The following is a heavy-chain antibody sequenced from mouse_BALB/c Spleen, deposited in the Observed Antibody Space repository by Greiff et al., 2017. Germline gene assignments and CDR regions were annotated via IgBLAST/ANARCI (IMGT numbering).Heavy chain of an antibody. CDR2: IWAGGST. J-gene: IGHJ3*01. V-gene: IGHV2-9*02. D-gene: IGHD1-2*01. CDR1: GFSLTSYG. CDR3: ARAIITTAYAY. Sequence: VKLVESGPGLVAPSQSLSITCTVSGFSLTSYGVHWVRQPPGKGLEWLGVIWAGGSTNYNSALMSRLSINKDNTKCQDFLKMNSLQTEDTAMYYCARAIITTAYAYWGQGTLVTVSA.